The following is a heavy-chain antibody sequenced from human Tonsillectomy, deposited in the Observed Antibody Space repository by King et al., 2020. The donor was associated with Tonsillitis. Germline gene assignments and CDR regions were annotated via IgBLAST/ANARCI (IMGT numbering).Heavy chain of an antibody. D-gene: IGHD3-22*01. CDR3: ARIYDTSGYYFAHFDV. CDR1: GGSISSSTYY. CDR2: ISYRGST. V-gene: IGHV4-39*01. Sequence: LQLQESGPRLVKPSATLSLTCTVSGGSISSSTYYWAWIRQPPGKGLDWIGTISYRGSTFYNSFLKSRVSISVDTSKNQLSLKLSSVTAADTAVYYCARIYDTSGYYFAHFDVWGRGALVTVSA. J-gene: IGHJ2*01.